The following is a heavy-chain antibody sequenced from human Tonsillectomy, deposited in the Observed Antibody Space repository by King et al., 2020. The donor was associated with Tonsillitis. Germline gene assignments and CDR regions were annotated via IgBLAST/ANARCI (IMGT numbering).Heavy chain of an antibody. D-gene: IGHD3-22*01. J-gene: IGHJ6*03. V-gene: IGHV4-59*01. CDR3: ARLSEGYYYDGRYYYMDV. CDR2: IFDSGSS. Sequence: VQLQESGPGLVKPSETLSLTCTVSGGSISSYYWSCIRQPPGKGLEWIGYIFDSGSSNYNPSLKSRVTISVDTSKNQFSLQLSSVTAADTAMYYCARLSEGYYYDGRYYYMDVWGKGTTVTVSS. CDR1: GGSISSYY.